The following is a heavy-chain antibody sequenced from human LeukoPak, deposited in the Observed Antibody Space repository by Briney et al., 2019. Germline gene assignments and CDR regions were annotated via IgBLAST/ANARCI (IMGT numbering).Heavy chain of an antibody. CDR2: ISDSGGST. CDR1: GLTFSSYA. Sequence: GGSLRLSCVTSGLTFSSYAMSWVRQAPGKGLEWVSAISDSGGSTYYADSVKGRFTISRDNAKNSLYLQMNSLRAEDTAVYYCARGGSDLSLSSDDNWFDPWGQGTLVTVSS. J-gene: IGHJ5*02. D-gene: IGHD3-10*01. CDR3: ARGGSDLSLSSDDNWFDP. V-gene: IGHV3-23*01.